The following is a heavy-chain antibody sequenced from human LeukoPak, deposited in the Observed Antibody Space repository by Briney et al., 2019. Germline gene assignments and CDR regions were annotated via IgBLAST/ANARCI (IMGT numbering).Heavy chain of an antibody. Sequence: VASVKVSCKASGGTFSSYAISWVRQPPGQGLEWMGRIIPILGIANYAQKFQGRVTITADKSTSTAYMELSSLRSEDTAVYYCARASTSMVPKYFDYWGQGTLVTVSS. CDR3: ARASTSMVPKYFDY. D-gene: IGHD5-18*01. V-gene: IGHV1-69*04. CDR2: IIPILGIA. CDR1: GGTFSSYA. J-gene: IGHJ4*02.